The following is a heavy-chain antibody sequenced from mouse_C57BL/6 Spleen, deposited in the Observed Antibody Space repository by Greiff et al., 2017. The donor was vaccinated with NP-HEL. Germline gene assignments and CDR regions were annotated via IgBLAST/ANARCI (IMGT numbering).Heavy chain of an antibody. CDR2: ISYDGSN. D-gene: IGHD2-1*01. J-gene: IGHJ2*01. CDR1: GYSITSGYY. V-gene: IGHV3-6*01. CDR3: ARDEDYGNFDY. Sequence: EVKLMESGPGLVKPSQSLSLTCSVTGYSITSGYYWNWIRQFPGNKLEWMGYISYDGSNNYNPSLKNRISITRDTSKNQFFLKLNSVTTEDTATYYCARDEDYGNFDYWGQGTTLTVSS.